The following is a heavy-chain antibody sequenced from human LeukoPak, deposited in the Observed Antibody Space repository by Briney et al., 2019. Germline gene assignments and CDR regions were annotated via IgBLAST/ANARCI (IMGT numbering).Heavy chain of an antibody. CDR3: AKDSVIRYYYDSSAPDY. J-gene: IGHJ4*02. V-gene: IGHV3-74*01. CDR1: GFTFSSYW. D-gene: IGHD3-22*01. Sequence: GGSLRLSCAASGFTFSSYWMHWVRQAPGKGLVWVSRINSDGSSTSYADSVKGRFTISRDNSKNTLYLQMNSLRAEDTAVYYCAKDSVIRYYYDSSAPDYWGQGTLVTVSS. CDR2: INSDGSST.